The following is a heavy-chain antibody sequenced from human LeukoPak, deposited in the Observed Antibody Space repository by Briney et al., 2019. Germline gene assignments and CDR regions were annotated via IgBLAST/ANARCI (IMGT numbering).Heavy chain of an antibody. CDR3: TRVSLRWFDP. Sequence: PSGTLSLTRAVSGGSISSGNWWSWIRQPPGKGLQWIGEVYPSGSTNYNPSLKSRVTMSVDKSKNQFSLNLTSVTAADTAVYYCTRVSLRWFDPWGQGTLVTVSS. V-gene: IGHV4-4*02. J-gene: IGHJ5*02. CDR1: GGSISSGNW. CDR2: VYPSGST.